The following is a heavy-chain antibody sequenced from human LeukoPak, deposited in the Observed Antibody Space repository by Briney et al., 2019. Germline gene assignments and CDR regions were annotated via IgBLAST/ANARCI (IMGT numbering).Heavy chain of an antibody. Sequence: SETLSLTCTVSGGSISSYYWSWIRQPPGKGLEWIGSMYYSGNTYYNPSLESRVTMSVDTSKSQFSLKLSSVTAADTAVYYCARAFGSYQYYFDYWGQGTLVTVSS. CDR1: GGSISSYY. J-gene: IGHJ4*02. D-gene: IGHD1-26*01. CDR2: MYYSGNT. V-gene: IGHV4-59*12. CDR3: ARAFGSYQYYFDY.